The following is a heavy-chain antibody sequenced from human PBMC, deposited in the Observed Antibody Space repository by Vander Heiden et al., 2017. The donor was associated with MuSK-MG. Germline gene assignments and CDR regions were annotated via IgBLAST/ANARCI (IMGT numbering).Heavy chain of an antibody. V-gene: IGHV5-51*03. J-gene: IGHJ3*02. D-gene: IGHD5-12*01. CDR1: GYSFTSYW. CDR2: INPADSDT. Sequence: AVQKRGEALKLTGQCSGYSFTSYWIGWVRQMPGKGLEWLGTINPADSDTRYSPAVQGQVTFSADMAISTAEMQWSRLRASDTAIYYCAKVERSTITDRAFDIWGQVTMVTVSS. CDR3: AKVERSTITDRAFDI.